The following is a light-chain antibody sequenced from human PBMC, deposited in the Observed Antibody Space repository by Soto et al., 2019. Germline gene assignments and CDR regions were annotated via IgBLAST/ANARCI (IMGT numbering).Light chain of an antibody. CDR2: GAS. J-gene: IGKJ1*01. V-gene: IGKV3-15*01. CDR1: QSVSSN. Sequence: EIVMTQSPATLSVSPGERATLSCRASQSVSSNLAWYQQKPGQAPRLLISGASTRATGVPARFSGSGSGTEFTLTISSLQSADFAVYYCQQYNNWPPCTLGQGTKVDIK. CDR3: QQYNNWPPCT.